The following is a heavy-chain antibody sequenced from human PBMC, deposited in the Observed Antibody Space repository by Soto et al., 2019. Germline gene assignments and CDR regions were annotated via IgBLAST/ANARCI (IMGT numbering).Heavy chain of an antibody. V-gene: IGHV3-30-3*01. CDR1: GFTFSSYA. CDR2: ISYDGSNK. D-gene: IGHD4-17*01. Sequence: QEQLVESGGDVVQPGRSLRLSCAASGFTFSSYAMHWVRQAPGKGLELVAVISYDGSNKYYADSVKGRFTISRDDSKNTLYLQPNSLRTEDTAVYYCARSKIYGDYGFFQHWGQGTLVTVSS. J-gene: IGHJ1*01. CDR3: ARSKIYGDYGFFQH.